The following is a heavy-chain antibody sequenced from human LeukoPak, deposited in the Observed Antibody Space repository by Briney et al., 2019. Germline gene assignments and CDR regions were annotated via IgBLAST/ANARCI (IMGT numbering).Heavy chain of an antibody. D-gene: IGHD3-3*01. CDR1: GGSISSYY. CDR3: ARGSPVYYDFWSGYSSPYYYYYMDV. CDR2: IYYSGST. Sequence: SETLSLTCTVSGGSISSYYWSWIRQPPGKGLEWIGYIYYSGSTNYNPSLKSRVTISVDTSKNQFSLKLSSVTAADTAVYYCARGSPVYYDFWSGYSSPYYYYYMDVWGKGTTVTVSS. J-gene: IGHJ6*03. V-gene: IGHV4-59*01.